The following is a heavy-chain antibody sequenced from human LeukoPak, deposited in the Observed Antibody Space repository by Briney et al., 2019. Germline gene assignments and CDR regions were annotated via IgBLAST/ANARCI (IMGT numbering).Heavy chain of an antibody. J-gene: IGHJ4*02. Sequence: PGGSLRLSCAASGFTFSSYWMSWVRQAPGKGLEWVANIKQDGSEKYYVDSVKGRFTISRDNAKNSLYLQMNSLRAEDTAVYYCARDHPIAAAGFDYWGQRTLVTVSS. V-gene: IGHV3-7*01. CDR3: ARDHPIAAAGFDY. D-gene: IGHD6-13*01. CDR2: IKQDGSEK. CDR1: GFTFSSYW.